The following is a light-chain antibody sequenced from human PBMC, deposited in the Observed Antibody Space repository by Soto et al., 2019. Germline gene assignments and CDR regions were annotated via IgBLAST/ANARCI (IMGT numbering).Light chain of an antibody. CDR2: NND. V-gene: IGLV1-44*01. CDR3: AAWDGSLNGWV. J-gene: IGLJ3*02. CDR1: NSNIGSNT. Sequence: QPVLTQAPSASGTPGQRVTISCSGSNSNIGSNTVSWYQQFPGTAPKVLIYNNDQRPSGVPDRLSGSKSGTSASLAIGGLQSEDEADYYCAAWDGSLNGWVFGGGTKLTVL.